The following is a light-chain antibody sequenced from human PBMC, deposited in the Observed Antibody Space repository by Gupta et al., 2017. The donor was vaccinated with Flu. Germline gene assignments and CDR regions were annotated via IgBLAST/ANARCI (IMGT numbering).Light chain of an antibody. CDR3: KQYDQVPLT. V-gene: IGKV1-33*01. CDR1: QDISNY. Sequence: DFQMPQSPSSLSASVGDRVTITCQASQDISNYLNWYQQKLGEAPKLLIYDAANLETGVPARFSGSGSATYFTLTIFSVEAEDIATYYCKQYDQVPLTFGGGTKVEAK. CDR2: DAA. J-gene: IGKJ4*01.